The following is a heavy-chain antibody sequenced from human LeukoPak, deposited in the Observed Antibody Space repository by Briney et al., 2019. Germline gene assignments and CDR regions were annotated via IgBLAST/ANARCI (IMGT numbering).Heavy chain of an antibody. CDR1: GYTFSSYG. V-gene: IGHV1-18*01. CDR2: ISAYNGNT. J-gene: IGHJ4*02. CDR3: ARLAAAGISDY. D-gene: IGHD6-13*01. Sequence: ASVKVSCKASGYTFSSYGISWGGQAPGQGLEWMGWISAYNGNTNYAQKLQGRVTMTTDTSTSTAYMELRSLRSDDTAVYYCARLAAAGISDYWGQGTLVTVSS.